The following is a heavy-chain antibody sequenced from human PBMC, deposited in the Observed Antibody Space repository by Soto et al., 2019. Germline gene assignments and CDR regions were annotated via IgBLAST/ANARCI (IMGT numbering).Heavy chain of an antibody. J-gene: IGHJ5*02. CDR1: GGSISSPNYH. V-gene: IGHV4-39*01. CDR2: ASFTGTT. D-gene: IGHD3-3*01. CDR3: ARHDLVSMNHVNWFDP. Sequence: QLQLQESGPGLVEPAETLSLTCGVSGGSISSPNYHWGWIRQPPGKGLEWIASASFTGTTYYNPSLNGRVIISVDTSKNHFSLELGSLTAADTAVYYCARHDLVSMNHVNWFDPWGQGTLVTVSS.